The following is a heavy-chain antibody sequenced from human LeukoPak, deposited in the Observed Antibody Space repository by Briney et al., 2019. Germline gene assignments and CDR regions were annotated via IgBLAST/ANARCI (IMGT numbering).Heavy chain of an antibody. D-gene: IGHD2-21*01. V-gene: IGHV3-66*04. CDR2: CLAGGLL. J-gene: IGHJ4*02. CDR3: GRRFCNSCPLDF. Sequence: GGSLRLSCVGSGFNVTTNNMYWVRQAPGKGLERVSTCLAGGLLHYADSVRDRFIISRDTSKNTLYLQMSSLSAEDTAVYYCGRRFCNSCPLDFWGQGTLVTVSS. CDR1: GFNVTTNN.